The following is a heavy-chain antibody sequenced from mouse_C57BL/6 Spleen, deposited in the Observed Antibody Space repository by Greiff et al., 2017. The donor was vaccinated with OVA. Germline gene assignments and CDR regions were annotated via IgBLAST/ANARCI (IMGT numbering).Heavy chain of an antibody. J-gene: IGHJ2*01. CDR2: ISDGGSYT. V-gene: IGHV5-4*03. CDR3: ARGYGSSSFDY. Sequence: EVKLVESGGGLVKPGGSLKLSCAASGFTFSSYAMSWVRQTPEKRLEWVATISDGGSYTYYPDNVKGRFTISRDNAKNNLYLQMSQLKSEDTAMYDWARGYGSSSFDYWGQGTTLTVSS. D-gene: IGHD1-1*01. CDR1: GFTFSSYA.